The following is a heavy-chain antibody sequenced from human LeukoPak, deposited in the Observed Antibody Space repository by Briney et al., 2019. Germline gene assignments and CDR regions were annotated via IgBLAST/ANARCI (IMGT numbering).Heavy chain of an antibody. D-gene: IGHD6-19*01. CDR1: GFTFSSYW. CDR2: IKQDGSEK. Sequence: GESLRLSCAASGFTFSSYWMSWVRQAPGKGLEWVANIKQDGSEKYYVDSVKGRFTISRDNAKNSLYLQMNSLRAEDTALYYCARHYSAWYGYFDFWGQGTLVTVSS. J-gene: IGHJ4*02. V-gene: IGHV3-7*02. CDR3: ARHYSAWYGYFDF.